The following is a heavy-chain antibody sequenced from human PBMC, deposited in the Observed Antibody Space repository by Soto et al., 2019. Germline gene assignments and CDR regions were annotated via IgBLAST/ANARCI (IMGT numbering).Heavy chain of an antibody. J-gene: IGHJ4*02. CDR3: ARGGRYYDFWSGYYTYYFDY. CDR1: GFTFSSYD. CDR2: IGTAGDP. D-gene: IGHD3-3*01. V-gene: IGHV3-13*05. Sequence: PGGSLRLSCAASGFTFSSYDMHWVRQATGKGLEWVSAIGTAGDPYYPGSVKGRFTISRENAKNSLYLQMNSLRAGDTAVYYCARGGRYYDFWSGYYTYYFDYWGQGTLVTVSS.